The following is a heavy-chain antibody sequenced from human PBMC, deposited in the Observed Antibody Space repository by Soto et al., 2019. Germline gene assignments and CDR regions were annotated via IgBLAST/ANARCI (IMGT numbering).Heavy chain of an antibody. CDR3: PRARTSYALDY. Sequence: QVQLVQSGAEVKKPGASVKVSCKASGYTFTSYGISWVRQAPGQGLEWMGWISAYNGNTNYAQKLQCRVTTTPDTSTSTAYMELRSLRPDDTAVYYCPRARTSYALDYWRQATLVTVSS. D-gene: IGHD1-26*01. CDR2: ISAYNGNT. V-gene: IGHV1-18*01. J-gene: IGHJ4*02. CDR1: GYTFTSYG.